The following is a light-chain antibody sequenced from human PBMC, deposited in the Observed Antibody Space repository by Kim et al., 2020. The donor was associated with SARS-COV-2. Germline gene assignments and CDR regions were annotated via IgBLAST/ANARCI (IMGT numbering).Light chain of an antibody. CDR1: QRADSN. Sequence: SGSPGVRTTLSCRASQRADSNFAWYQQRPGQAPRLLIYGASTRAAGIPARFSGSGSGTEFSLTISSLQSEDFAMYYCQQYANWPYGFGQGTKLEI. J-gene: IGKJ2*03. V-gene: IGKV3-15*01. CDR2: GAS. CDR3: QQYANWPYG.